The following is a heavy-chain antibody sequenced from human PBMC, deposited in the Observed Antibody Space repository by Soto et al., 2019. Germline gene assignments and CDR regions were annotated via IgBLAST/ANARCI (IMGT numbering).Heavy chain of an antibody. CDR1: GFTFSSYV. D-gene: IGHD3-22*01. J-gene: IGHJ1*01. Sequence: QVQLVESGGGVVQPGTSLRISCAASGFTFSSYVMHWVRQAPGKGLEWVALISHEANVKSYADSVKGRCTVSRDNSKNTLYLQMNSLRAEDTALYYCAPEDYIRGYAGTFQHWGLGTLVTVSS. CDR3: APEDYIRGYAGTFQH. CDR2: ISHEANVK. V-gene: IGHV3-30-3*01.